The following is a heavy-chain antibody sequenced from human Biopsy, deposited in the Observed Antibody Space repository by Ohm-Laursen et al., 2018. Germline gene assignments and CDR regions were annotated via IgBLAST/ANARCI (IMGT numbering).Heavy chain of an antibody. CDR1: GFTFKNYA. J-gene: IGHJ4*02. V-gene: IGHV3-23*01. CDR3: ASDLNGDPSAFDY. D-gene: IGHD4-17*01. CDR2: ITSSAAST. Sequence: SLRLSCAASGFTFKNYAMNWIRQAPGKGLDWVSSITSSAASTFYADSVKGRFTISRDNSKNTLFLQMNSLRAADTAIYYCASDLNGDPSAFDYWGQGTPVTVSS.